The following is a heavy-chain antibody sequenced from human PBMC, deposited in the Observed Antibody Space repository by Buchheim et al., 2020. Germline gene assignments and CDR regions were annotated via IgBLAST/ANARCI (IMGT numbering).Heavy chain of an antibody. CDR3: TTGGSRYCRGGSCYSVYNGMDV. V-gene: IGHV3-30*03. CDR2: ISYDGSDK. D-gene: IGHD2-15*01. Sequence: QVQLVESGGGVVQPGRSLRLSCAVSGLTFSDYGIHWVRQAPGKGLEWVAVISYDGSDKKYADSLKGRFTISRDNSKNTVYLQMNSLGLEDTAVYFCTTGGSRYCRGGSCYSVYNGMDVWGQGTT. J-gene: IGHJ6*02. CDR1: GLTFSDYG.